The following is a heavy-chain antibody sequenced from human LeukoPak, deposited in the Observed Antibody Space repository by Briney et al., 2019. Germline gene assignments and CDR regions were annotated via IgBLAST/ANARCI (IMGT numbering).Heavy chain of an antibody. CDR1: GGTFSSYA. Sequence: RASVKVSCKASGGTFSSYAISWVRQAPGQGLEWMGRIIPILGIANYAQKFQGRVTITADKSTSTAYMELSSLRSEDTAVYYCASVTSGYSGYEDYWGQGTLVTVSS. D-gene: IGHD5-12*01. CDR3: ASVTSGYSGYEDY. CDR2: IIPILGIA. J-gene: IGHJ4*02. V-gene: IGHV1-69*04.